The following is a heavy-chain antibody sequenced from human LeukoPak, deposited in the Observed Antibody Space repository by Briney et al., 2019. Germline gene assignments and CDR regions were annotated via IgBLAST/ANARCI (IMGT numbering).Heavy chain of an antibody. V-gene: IGHV3-7*03. Sequence: GGSLRLSCAASGFTFSSYWMSWVRQAPGKGLEWVANIKQDGSEKYYVDSVKGRFTISRDNAKNSLYLQMNSLRAEDTAVYYCARDFPFRPGYGDYWGQGTLVTVSS. CDR3: ARDFPFRPGYGDY. D-gene: IGHD6-13*01. CDR2: IKQDGSEK. J-gene: IGHJ4*02. CDR1: GFTFSSYW.